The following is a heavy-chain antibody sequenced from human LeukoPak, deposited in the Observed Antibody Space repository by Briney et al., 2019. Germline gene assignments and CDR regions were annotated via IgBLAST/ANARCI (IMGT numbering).Heavy chain of an antibody. CDR2: IKGDGSGI. CDR1: GFTFSGYS. J-gene: IGHJ4*02. CDR3: ARARTFVWGVIGYYFDY. Sequence: PGGSLRLSCAASGFTFSGYSMTWVRQAPGKGLEWVANIKGDGSGIYYVDSVKGRFTISRDNTKNSLYLQMNSLRAEDTAVYYCARARTFVWGVIGYYFDYWGQGTLVTVSS. D-gene: IGHD3-10*02. V-gene: IGHV3-7*04.